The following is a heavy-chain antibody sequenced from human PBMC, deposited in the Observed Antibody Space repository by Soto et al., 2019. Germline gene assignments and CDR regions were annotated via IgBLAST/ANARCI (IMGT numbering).Heavy chain of an antibody. D-gene: IGHD4-17*01. V-gene: IGHV1-69*13. CDR3: ARWPGDYVYAFDI. Sequence: GASVKVSCKACGGTFSSYAISWVRQAPGQGLEWMGGIIPIFGTANYAQKFQGRVTITADESTSTAYMELSSLRSEDTAVYYCARWPGDYVYAFDIWGQGTMVTVSS. CDR1: GGTFSSYA. CDR2: IIPIFGTA. J-gene: IGHJ3*02.